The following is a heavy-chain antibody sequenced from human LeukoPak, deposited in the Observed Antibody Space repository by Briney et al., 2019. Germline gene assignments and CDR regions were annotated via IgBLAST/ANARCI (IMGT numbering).Heavy chain of an antibody. Sequence: PSETLSLTCAVSGGSISSGGYSWSWIRQPPGKGLEWIGYIYYSGSTYYNPSLKSRVTISIDTSKNQFSLKLSSVTAADTAVYYCARDLGRGNSDHWGQGTLVTVSS. CDR1: GGSISSGGYS. D-gene: IGHD4-23*01. J-gene: IGHJ4*02. V-gene: IGHV4-30-4*07. CDR3: ARDLGRGNSDH. CDR2: IYYSGST.